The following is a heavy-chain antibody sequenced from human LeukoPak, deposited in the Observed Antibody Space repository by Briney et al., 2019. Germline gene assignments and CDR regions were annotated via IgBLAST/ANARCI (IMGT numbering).Heavy chain of an antibody. V-gene: IGHV3-33*01. CDR1: GFTFSSYG. J-gene: IGHJ6*02. D-gene: IGHD2-2*01. CDR2: IWYDGSNK. CDR3: ARGDIVVVPARGMDV. Sequence: PGGSLRLSCAASGFTFSSYGMHWVRQAPGKGLEWVAVIWYDGSNKCYADSVKGRFTISRDNSKNTLYLQMNSLRAEDTAVYYCARGDIVVVPARGMDVWGQGTTVTVSS.